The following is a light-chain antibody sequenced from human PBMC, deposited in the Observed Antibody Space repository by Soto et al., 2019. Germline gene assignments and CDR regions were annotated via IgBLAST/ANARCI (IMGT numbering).Light chain of an antibody. CDR2: GAS. V-gene: IGKV3-15*01. J-gene: IGKJ1*01. CDR1: QSVSSN. Sequence: EIVKPQSPATLSVSPGERATLSCRASQSVSSNLAWYQQKPGQAPRLLIYGASTRATGIPARFSGSGSGTEFTLTISSLQSEDFAVYYCQQYINWWTFGQGTKV. CDR3: QQYINWWT.